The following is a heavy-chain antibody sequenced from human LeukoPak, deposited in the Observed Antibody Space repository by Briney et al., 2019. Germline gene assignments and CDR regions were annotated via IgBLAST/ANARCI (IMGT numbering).Heavy chain of an antibody. CDR3: ARGPFGYSSSWYEDY. Sequence: SETLSLTCTVSGGSISSYYWSWIRQPPGKGLEWIGYIYYSGSTNYSPSLKSRVTISVDTSKNQFSLKLSSVTAADTAVYYCARGPFGYSSSWYEDYWGQGTLVTVSS. CDR1: GGSISSYY. D-gene: IGHD6-13*01. CDR2: IYYSGST. V-gene: IGHV4-59*01. J-gene: IGHJ4*02.